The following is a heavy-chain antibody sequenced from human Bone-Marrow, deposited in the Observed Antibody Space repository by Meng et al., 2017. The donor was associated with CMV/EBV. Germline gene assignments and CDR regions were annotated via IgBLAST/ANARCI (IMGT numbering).Heavy chain of an antibody. D-gene: IGHD5-18*01. CDR2: ISGSGGST. J-gene: IGHJ5*02. CDR3: AKRPGYNQGWFDP. CDR1: GFTCSSYA. Sequence: CAASGFTCSSYAMSWVRQAPGKGLEWVSGISGSGGSTYYADSVKGRFTISRDNSKNTLYLQMNSLRAEDTAIYYCAKRPGYNQGWFDPWGQGTLVTVSS. V-gene: IGHV3-23*01.